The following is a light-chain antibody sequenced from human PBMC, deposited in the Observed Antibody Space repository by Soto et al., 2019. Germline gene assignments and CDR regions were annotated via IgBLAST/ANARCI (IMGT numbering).Light chain of an antibody. V-gene: IGLV2-14*01. CDR1: SSDVGGYNY. CDR2: DVS. J-gene: IGLJ2*01. Sequence: QSALTQPASVSGSPGQSITISCTGTSSDVGGYNYVSWYQQHPGKAPKLMIYDVSNRPSGVSNRFSGSKSGNTASLTISGLQADDEGDYYCSSYTSSSTYVVFGGGTKLTVL. CDR3: SSYTSSSTYVV.